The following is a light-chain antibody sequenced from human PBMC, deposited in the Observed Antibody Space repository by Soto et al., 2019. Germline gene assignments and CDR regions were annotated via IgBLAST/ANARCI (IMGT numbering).Light chain of an antibody. CDR1: SSDVGYYNY. CDR2: EVS. Sequence: QSALTQPASVSGSPGQSITISSTGTSSDVGYYNYLSWYQQHPGKAPKLMIYEVSNRPSGVSNRFSGSKSGNTASLTISGLQAEEEADYYCGSYTSSSTYVFGTGTKVTAL. V-gene: IGLV2-14*01. CDR3: GSYTSSSTYV. J-gene: IGLJ1*01.